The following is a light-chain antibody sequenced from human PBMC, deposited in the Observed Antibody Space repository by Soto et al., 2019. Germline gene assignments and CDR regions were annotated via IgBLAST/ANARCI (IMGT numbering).Light chain of an antibody. V-gene: IGKV3-15*01. J-gene: IGKJ4*01. CDR1: QSISTK. Sequence: EIVMSQRPAPFSVSPGERAALSCRARQSISTKLAWYQQKPGQSPRLLIYGASTRASGVPARLSGSGSGTDFTLTISSLQSEDFAVYYCQQYNNWPLTFGGGTKVDIK. CDR3: QQYNNWPLT. CDR2: GAS.